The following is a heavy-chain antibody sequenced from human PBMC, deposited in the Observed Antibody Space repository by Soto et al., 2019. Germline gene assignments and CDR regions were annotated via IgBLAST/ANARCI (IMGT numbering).Heavy chain of an antibody. Sequence: PSYTLSLTCTVSGGSIGSPTHYWGWIRQPSGKGLEWIGTIYYSGTTYYYPSLQSRVSMSVDTSKNQFSLRLASVTAADTALYYCARLRVTVAGFVDYWGQGTLVTVSS. V-gene: IGHV4-39*01. CDR2: IYYSGTT. CDR1: GGSIGSPTHY. D-gene: IGHD6-19*01. CDR3: ARLRVTVAGFVDY. J-gene: IGHJ4*02.